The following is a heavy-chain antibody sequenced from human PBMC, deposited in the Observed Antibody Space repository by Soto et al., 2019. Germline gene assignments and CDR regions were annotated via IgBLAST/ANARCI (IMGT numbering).Heavy chain of an antibody. D-gene: IGHD6-19*01. CDR2: IRAYNGNT. CDR3: ARAVGYYYGMDV. J-gene: IGHJ6*02. Sequence: ASVKVSCKASGYTFTSYGRGWLRQAPGQGLEWMGWIRAYNGNTNYAQKLQGRVTMTTDTSTSTAYMELRSLRSDDTAVYYCARAVGYYYGMDVWGQGTTVTVSS. CDR1: GYTFTSYG. V-gene: IGHV1-18*01.